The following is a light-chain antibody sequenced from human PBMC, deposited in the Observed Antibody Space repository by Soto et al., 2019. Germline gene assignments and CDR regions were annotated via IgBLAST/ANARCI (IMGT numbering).Light chain of an antibody. CDR1: QSISSW. J-gene: IGKJ1*01. CDR2: KAS. Sequence: DIPMTQSPSTLSASVGDRVTITCRASQSISSWLAWYQPKPGKAPKLLIYKASSLESGVTSRFSGSGSGTELTLTISRLQPDDFANYYCQQYNSSTTFGQGTKVEI. CDR3: QQYNSSTT. V-gene: IGKV1-5*03.